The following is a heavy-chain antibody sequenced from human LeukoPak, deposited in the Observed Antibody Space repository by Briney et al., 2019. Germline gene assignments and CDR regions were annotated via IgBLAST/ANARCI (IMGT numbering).Heavy chain of an antibody. CDR1: GGSFSGYY. J-gene: IGHJ5*02. Sequence: SETLSLTCAVYGGSFSGYYWGWIRQPPGKGLEWIGEINHSGSTNYNPSLKSRVTISVDTSKNQFSLKLSSVTAADTAVYYCARGRYCSSTSCYSFGHTKPFDPWGQGTLVTVSS. CDR2: INHSGST. CDR3: ARGRYCSSTSCYSFGHTKPFDP. D-gene: IGHD2-2*02. V-gene: IGHV4-34*01.